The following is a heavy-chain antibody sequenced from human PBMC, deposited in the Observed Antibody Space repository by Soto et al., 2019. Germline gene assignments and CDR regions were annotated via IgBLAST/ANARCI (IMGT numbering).Heavy chain of an antibody. D-gene: IGHD2-2*01. CDR2: ISYDGSNK. V-gene: IGHV3-30*18. CDR3: AKEPAVVYVRAAMNYYYGVDV. Sequence: QVQLVESGGGVVQPGRSLRLSCAASGFTFSSYGMHWVRQAPGKGLEWVAVISYDGSNKYYADSVKGRFTISRDNSKKTPLMQINSLRAEDTAVYYCAKEPAVVYVRAAMNYYYGVDVWGQGTTVTVSS. J-gene: IGHJ6*02. CDR1: GFTFSSYG.